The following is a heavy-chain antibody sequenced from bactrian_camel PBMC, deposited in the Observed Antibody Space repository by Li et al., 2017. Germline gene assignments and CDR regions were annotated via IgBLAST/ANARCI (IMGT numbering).Heavy chain of an antibody. V-gene: IGHV3S9*01. Sequence: HVQLVESGGGSVQAGGSLRLSCAASGYTAKTCSWNWYRQFQGKGRELVSSLYANGGTYYHDSVKGRFTFAQANVENTNVVTLEMNSLKPEDTGVYYCAAASVRPYRSEYCTSAARLGSWGRGTQVTVS. CDR1: GYTAKTCS. CDR3: AAASVRPYRSEYCTSAARLGS. D-gene: IGHD3*01. J-gene: IGHJ4*01. CDR2: LYANGGT.